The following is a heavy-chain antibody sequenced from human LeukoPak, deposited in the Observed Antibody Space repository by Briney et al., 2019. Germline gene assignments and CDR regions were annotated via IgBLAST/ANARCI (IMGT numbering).Heavy chain of an antibody. J-gene: IGHJ4*02. Sequence: GRSLRLSCAASGFTFSRYGMHWVRQAPGKGLEWVAVISYDGSNKYYTDSEKGRFTISRDNSKNTLFLQMNSLRAEDTAIYYCATYRQVLLPFESWGQGTLVTVSS. CDR3: ATYRQVLLPFES. V-gene: IGHV3-30*03. CDR1: GFTFSRYG. CDR2: ISYDGSNK. D-gene: IGHD2-8*02.